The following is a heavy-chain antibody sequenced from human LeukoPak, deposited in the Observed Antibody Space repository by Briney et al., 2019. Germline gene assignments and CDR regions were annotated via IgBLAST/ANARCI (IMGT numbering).Heavy chain of an antibody. CDR1: GFTFSSFS. Sequence: GGSLRLSCAASGFTFSSFSLNWVRQAPGKGLEWISSISSSSYIYYAHSLKGRFTISRDNAKNSLYLQMNSLRAEDTAVYYCARGGIAAAGTRDYWGQGTLVTVSS. J-gene: IGHJ4*02. CDR3: ARGGIAAAGTRDY. V-gene: IGHV3-21*01. CDR2: ISSSSYI. D-gene: IGHD6-13*01.